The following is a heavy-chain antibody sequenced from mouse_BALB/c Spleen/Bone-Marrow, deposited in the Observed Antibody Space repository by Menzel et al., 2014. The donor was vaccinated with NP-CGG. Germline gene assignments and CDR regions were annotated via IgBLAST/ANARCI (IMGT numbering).Heavy chain of an antibody. CDR3: TRGGNWEDFDY. V-gene: IGHV5-17*02. J-gene: IGHJ2*01. CDR2: ISSGSSTI. D-gene: IGHD4-1*01. Sequence: EVMLVESGGGLVQPGGSRKLSCAASGFTFSSFGMHWVRQAPERGLEWVAYISSGSSTIFSADTVKGRFTISRDNPKNTLFLQMTSLRSEDTAMYYCTRGGNWEDFDYWGQGTTLTVSS. CDR1: GFTFSSFG.